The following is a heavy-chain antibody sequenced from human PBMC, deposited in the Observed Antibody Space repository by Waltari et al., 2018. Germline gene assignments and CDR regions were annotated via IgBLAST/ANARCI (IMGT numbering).Heavy chain of an antibody. CDR1: GFTVNNNY. V-gene: IGHV3-53*01. J-gene: IGHJ4*02. Sequence: EVQLVESGGGLIQPGGSLRVSCAASGFTVNNNYRSWVRQAPGKGLEWVSSIWSGGNTVYADSVRGRFTISRDSSKNTLDRQMNRLRAEDTAVYYCASAPKEGYWGQGTLVTVSS. CDR2: IWSGGNT. CDR3: ASAPKEGY.